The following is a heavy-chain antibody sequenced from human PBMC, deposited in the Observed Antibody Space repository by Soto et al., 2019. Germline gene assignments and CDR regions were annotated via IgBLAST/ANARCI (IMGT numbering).Heavy chain of an antibody. Sequence: QVQLVQSGAEVKKPGSSVKVSCKASGGTFSSYAISWVRQAPGQGLEWMGGIIPIFGTANYAQKFQGRVTITAAESTSTAYMGLSSLGSEDTAVYYCATCSGGSCYPKTSGGIVDVWGQGTTVTVSS. CDR1: GGTFSSYA. CDR3: ATCSGGSCYPKTSGGIVDV. J-gene: IGHJ6*02. D-gene: IGHD2-15*01. CDR2: IIPIFGTA. V-gene: IGHV1-69*01.